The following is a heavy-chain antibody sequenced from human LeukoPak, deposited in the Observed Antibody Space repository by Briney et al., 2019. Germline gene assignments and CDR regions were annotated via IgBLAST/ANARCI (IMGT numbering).Heavy chain of an antibody. CDR3: ARMIGLGEVSPYFDY. CDR1: GYGFSSHW. Sequence: GESLKISCKGSGYGFSSHWIAWVRQVPGKGLEWMGIIHPRDSDIRYNPPFQSQVTISADKSISTAYLQWNSLKASDTAMYYCARMIGLGEVSPYFDYWGQGSLVTVSS. CDR2: IHPRDSDI. D-gene: IGHD3-16*01. V-gene: IGHV5-51*01. J-gene: IGHJ4*02.